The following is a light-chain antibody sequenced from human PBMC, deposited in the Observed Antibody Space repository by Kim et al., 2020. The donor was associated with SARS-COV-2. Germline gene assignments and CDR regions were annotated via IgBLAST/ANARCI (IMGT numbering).Light chain of an antibody. CDR1: NIGTKS. V-gene: IGLV3-21*04. J-gene: IGLJ1*01. CDR3: QVWDSDSDHHV. CDR2: YDS. Sequence: APGKTARITCGGNNIGTKSVHWYQQKPGQAPVLVISYDSDRPSGIPERISVSNSGSTATLTISRVEAGDEADYYCQVWDSDSDHHVFGTGTKVTVL.